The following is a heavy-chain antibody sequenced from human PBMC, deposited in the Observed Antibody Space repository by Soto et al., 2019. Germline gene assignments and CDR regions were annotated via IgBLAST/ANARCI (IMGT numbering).Heavy chain of an antibody. CDR3: ARVRPFLEX. D-gene: IGHD3-3*01. CDR1: GGSITNNNNF. J-gene: IGHJ4*02. Sequence: PSETLSLTCSVFGGSITNNNNFWGWIRQPPGKGLEWIASISYGGNTYYSPSLRSRLTISVDTSKNQFSLSLTSVTAADTAFYYCARVRPFLEXWGQGTLV. V-gene: IGHV4-39*02. CDR2: ISYGGNT.